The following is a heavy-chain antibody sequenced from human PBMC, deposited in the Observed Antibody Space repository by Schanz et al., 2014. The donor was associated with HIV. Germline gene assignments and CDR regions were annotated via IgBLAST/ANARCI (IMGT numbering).Heavy chain of an antibody. CDR1: GFTFSSYW. V-gene: IGHV3-7*03. D-gene: IGHD3-22*01. Sequence: EVKLLESGGGLVQPGGSLRLSCAASGFTFSSYWMSWVRQAPGKGLEWVANIKQDESEKYYVDSVKGRFTISRDNSKNTLYLQMNRLRTEDTALYYCAKGASPYHDSSGFYPDYWSQGTLVTVSS. CDR3: AKGASPYHDSSGFYPDY. J-gene: IGHJ4*02. CDR2: IKQDESEK.